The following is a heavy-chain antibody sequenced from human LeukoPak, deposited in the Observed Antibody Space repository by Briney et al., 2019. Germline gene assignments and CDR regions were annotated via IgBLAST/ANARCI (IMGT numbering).Heavy chain of an antibody. CDR3: AKVETSGGANCYALDY. J-gene: IGHJ4*02. Sequence: GGSLRLSCAASGFTFSSYAMTWVRQAPDKGLEWISAISGSDGSTYYADSVKGRFTISRDDSQNTLYLQMNSLSAEDTAVYYCAKVETSGGANCYALDYWGQGTLVTVSS. CDR1: GFTFSSYA. CDR2: ISGSDGST. D-gene: IGHD2-2*01. V-gene: IGHV3-23*01.